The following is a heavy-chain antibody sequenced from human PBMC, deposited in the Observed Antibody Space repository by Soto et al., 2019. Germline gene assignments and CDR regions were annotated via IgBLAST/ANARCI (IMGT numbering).Heavy chain of an antibody. J-gene: IGHJ4*02. Sequence: PSETLSLTCTVSGGSISSGGYYWSWIRQHPGKGLEWIGYIYYSGSTYYNPSLKSRVTISVDTSKNQFSPKLSSVTAADTAVYYCARGTYYSDSSGYYFDYWGQGTLVTVSS. V-gene: IGHV4-31*03. CDR2: IYYSGST. CDR3: ARGTYYSDSSGYYFDY. CDR1: GGSISSGGYY. D-gene: IGHD3-22*01.